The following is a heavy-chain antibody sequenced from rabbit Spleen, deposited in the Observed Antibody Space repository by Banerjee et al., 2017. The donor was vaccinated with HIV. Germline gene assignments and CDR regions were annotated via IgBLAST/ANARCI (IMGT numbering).Heavy chain of an antibody. CDR2: IYTSSGST. J-gene: IGHJ6*01. CDR3: ARDTGSSFSSYGMDL. V-gene: IGHV1S45*01. CDR1: GFSFSSNYD. D-gene: IGHD8-1*01. Sequence: QEQVTETGGGLVQPGGSLTLSCKASGFSFSSNYDMCWVRQAPGKGLEWIGCIYTSSGSTYYASWAKGRFTISKTSSTTVTLQMTSLTVADTATYFCARDTGSSFSSYGMDLWGPGTLVTVS.